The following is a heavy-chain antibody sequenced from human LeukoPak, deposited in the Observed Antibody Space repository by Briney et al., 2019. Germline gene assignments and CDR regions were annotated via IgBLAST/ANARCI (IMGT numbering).Heavy chain of an antibody. Sequence: SETLSLTCAVSGGSISSGGYSWSWIRQPPGKGLEWIGYIYHSGSTYYNPSLKSRVTISVDRSKNQFSLKLSSVTAADTAVYYCARDQAGYHDYWGQETLVTVSS. J-gene: IGHJ4*02. CDR2: IYHSGST. CDR1: GGSISSGGYS. CDR3: ARDQAGYHDY. V-gene: IGHV4-30-2*01. D-gene: IGHD3-9*01.